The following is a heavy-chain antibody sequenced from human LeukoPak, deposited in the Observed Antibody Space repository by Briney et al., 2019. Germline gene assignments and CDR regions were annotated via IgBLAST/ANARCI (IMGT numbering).Heavy chain of an antibody. CDR1: GFTVSSNY. D-gene: IGHD4-17*01. Sequence: PGGSLRLSCAASGFTVSSNYMSWVRQAPGKGLEWVAVVSFDGRTKYYAGSVKGRFTISRDNSKNTLYLQMNSLRAEDTALYYCAKDANTVTVFDSWGRGTLVTVSS. CDR3: AKDANTVTVFDS. CDR2: VSFDGRTK. V-gene: IGHV3-30*18. J-gene: IGHJ4*02.